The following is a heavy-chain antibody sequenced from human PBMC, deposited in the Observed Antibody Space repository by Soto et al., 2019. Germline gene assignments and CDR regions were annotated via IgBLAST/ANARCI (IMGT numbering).Heavy chain of an antibody. CDR2: IYYSGST. V-gene: IGHV4-59*01. Sequence: SETLSLTCTVSGGSISSYYWSWIRQPPGKGLEWIGNIYYSGSTNYNPSLKSRVTISVDTSKNQFSLKLSSVTAADTAVYYCARHGYCSDGVCPDSLDYWGQGTLVTVSS. CDR1: GGSISSYY. CDR3: ARHGYCSDGVCPDSLDY. J-gene: IGHJ4*02. D-gene: IGHD2-8*01.